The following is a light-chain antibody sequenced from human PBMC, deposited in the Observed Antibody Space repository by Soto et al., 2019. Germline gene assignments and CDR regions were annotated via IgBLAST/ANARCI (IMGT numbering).Light chain of an antibody. J-gene: IGKJ2*01. CDR1: QTVGSD. V-gene: IGKV3-11*01. CDR3: QQRATWPPYT. Sequence: VLTQSPAALSLSPGERATLSCRASQTVGSDLAWYQQKPGQAPRLLIYDASDRATGVPARFSGRGSGTEFTPTIDSLEPEDAAVYYCQQRATWPPYTFGQGTKVEIK. CDR2: DAS.